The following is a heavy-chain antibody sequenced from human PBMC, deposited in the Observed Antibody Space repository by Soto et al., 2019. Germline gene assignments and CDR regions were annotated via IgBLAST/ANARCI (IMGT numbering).Heavy chain of an antibody. CDR2: ISGSSTFT. CDR1: GFPFSEYY. V-gene: IGHV3-11*06. CDR3: ARGGVYNWNYGID. J-gene: IGHJ4*02. Sequence: QVYLVESGGGLVKPGGSLRLSCAASGFPFSEYYMSWIRQAPGKGPEWVSYISGSSTFTKYADSVKGRFTISRDNAKNSVHLYMNSLRAEDTAVYYCARGGVYNWNYGIDWGQVTLVTFSS. D-gene: IGHD1-7*01.